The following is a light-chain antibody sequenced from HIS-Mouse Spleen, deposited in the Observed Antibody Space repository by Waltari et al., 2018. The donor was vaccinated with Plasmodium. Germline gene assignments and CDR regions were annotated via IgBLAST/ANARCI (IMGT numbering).Light chain of an antibody. Sequence: SYELTQPPSVSVSPGQTASITCSGDQLGDKYAFWYQQKPGQSPVLVIYQDSKRPSGIPERFSGSNSGNTATLTISGTQAMDEADYYCQAWDSSGNHRVFGGGTKLTVL. V-gene: IGLV3-1*01. J-gene: IGLJ3*02. CDR2: QDS. CDR1: QLGDKY. CDR3: QAWDSSGNHRV.